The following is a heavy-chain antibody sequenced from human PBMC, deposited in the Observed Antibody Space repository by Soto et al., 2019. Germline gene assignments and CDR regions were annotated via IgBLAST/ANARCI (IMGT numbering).Heavy chain of an antibody. V-gene: IGHV1-69*12. CDR3: ARQGAALRDYYYGMDV. CDR1: GGTFSRYA. CDR2: IIPIFGTA. J-gene: IGHJ6*02. D-gene: IGHD6-25*01. Sequence: QVQLVQSGAEVKKPGSSVKVSCKASGGTFSRYAISWVRQAPGHGLEWMGGIIPIFGTANYAQKFQGRVTITADESTSTAYMELSSLRSEDTAVYYCARQGAALRDYYYGMDVWGQGTTVTVSS.